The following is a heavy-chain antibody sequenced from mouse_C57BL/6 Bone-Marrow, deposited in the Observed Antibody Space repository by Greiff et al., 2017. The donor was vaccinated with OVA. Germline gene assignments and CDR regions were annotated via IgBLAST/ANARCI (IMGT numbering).Heavy chain of an antibody. J-gene: IGHJ3*01. CDR2: IYPRSGNT. Sequence: VQLQESGAELARPGASVKLSCKASGYTFTSYGISWVKQRTGQGLEWIGEIYPRSGNTYYNEKFKGKATLTADKSSSTAYMELRSLTSEDSAVYFCARGGYYEIFAYWGQGTLVTVSA. CDR3: ARGGYYEIFAY. V-gene: IGHV1-81*01. CDR1: GYTFTSYG. D-gene: IGHD2-3*01.